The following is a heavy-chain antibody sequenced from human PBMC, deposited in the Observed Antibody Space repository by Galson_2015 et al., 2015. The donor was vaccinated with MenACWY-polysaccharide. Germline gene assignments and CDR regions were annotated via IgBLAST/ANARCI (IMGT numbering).Heavy chain of an antibody. D-gene: IGHD2-21*01. Sequence: SLRLSCAASGFTISSNTMNWVRQAPGKGLEWVSSISSAGSSIYYADSVKGRFTISRDNAENSLYLQMNSLRDEDTAVYYCAKSLTILVYWGQGTLVTVSS. CDR2: ISSAGSSI. V-gene: IGHV3-48*02. CDR3: AKSLTILVY. CDR1: GFTISSNT. J-gene: IGHJ4*02.